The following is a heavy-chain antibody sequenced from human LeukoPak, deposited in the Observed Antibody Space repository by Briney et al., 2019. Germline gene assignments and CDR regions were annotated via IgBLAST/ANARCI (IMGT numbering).Heavy chain of an antibody. Sequence: ASVKVSCKASGYTFTSYGISWVRQAPGQGLEWMGWISAYNGNTDYAQNLQGRVTMTTDTSTSTVYMELRSLRSDDTAVYYCARDLSSLVGAILFYFDYWGQGTLVTVSS. CDR3: ARDLSSLVGAILFYFDY. J-gene: IGHJ4*02. CDR1: GYTFTSYG. CDR2: ISAYNGNT. V-gene: IGHV1-18*01. D-gene: IGHD1-26*01.